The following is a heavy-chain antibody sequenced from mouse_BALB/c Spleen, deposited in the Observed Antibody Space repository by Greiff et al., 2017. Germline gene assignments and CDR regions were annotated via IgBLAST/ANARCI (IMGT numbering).Heavy chain of an antibody. J-gene: IGHJ2*01. CDR3: ARANWDGRDYFDY. CDR2: IWAGGST. D-gene: IGHD4-1*01. V-gene: IGHV2-9*02. CDR1: GFSLTSYG. Sequence: VQLQQSGPGLVAPSQSLSITCTVSGFSLTSYGVHWVRQPPGKGLEWLGVIWAGGSTNYNSALMSRLSISKDNSKSQVFLKMNSLQTDDTAMYYCARANWDGRDYFDYWGQGTTLTVSS.